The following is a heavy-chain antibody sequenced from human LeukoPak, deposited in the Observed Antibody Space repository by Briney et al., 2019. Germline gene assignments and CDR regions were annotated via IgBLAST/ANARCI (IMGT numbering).Heavy chain of an antibody. V-gene: IGHV3-48*03. CDR3: ARVSSIAAAGTLDY. Sequence: GGSLRLSCAVSGFTFSAYEMNWVRQAPGKGLEWVSYISTSGGSKYYADSVKGRFTISRDNAKNSLYLQMNSLRAEDTALYYCARVSSIAAAGTLDYWGQGTLVTVSS. CDR2: ISTSGGSK. CDR1: GFTFSAYE. J-gene: IGHJ4*02. D-gene: IGHD6-13*01.